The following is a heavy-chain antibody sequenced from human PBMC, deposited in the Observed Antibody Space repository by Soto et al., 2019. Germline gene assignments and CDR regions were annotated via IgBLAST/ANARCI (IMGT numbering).Heavy chain of an antibody. J-gene: IGHJ5*02. Sequence: QVQLVESGGGAVPPGTSLRLSCVASGFTFSNYAVHWVRQAPGKGLEWVAIISYDGGSQYYADSVKGRFTISRVNSNNTFYLQMNSLKTEDTAVYYCAREACGYHEEGHKWFDTWGQGTLVTVSS. D-gene: IGHD5-12*01. CDR2: ISYDGGSQ. V-gene: IGHV3-30-3*01. CDR3: AREACGYHEEGHKWFDT. CDR1: GFTFSNYA.